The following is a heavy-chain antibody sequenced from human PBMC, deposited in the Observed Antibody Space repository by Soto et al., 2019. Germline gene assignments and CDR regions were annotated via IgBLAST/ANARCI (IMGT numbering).Heavy chain of an antibody. D-gene: IGHD2-15*01. CDR3: ARDARYCSGGSCLDP. CDR1: GVSVSSGSYY. CDR2: IYYSGST. Sequence: SETLSLTCTVSGVSVSSGSYYWSWIRQPPGKGLEWIGYIYYSGSTNYNPSLKSRVTISVDTSKNQFSLKLSSVTAADTAVYYCARDARYCSGGSCLDPWGQGTLVTVSS. V-gene: IGHV4-61*01. J-gene: IGHJ5*02.